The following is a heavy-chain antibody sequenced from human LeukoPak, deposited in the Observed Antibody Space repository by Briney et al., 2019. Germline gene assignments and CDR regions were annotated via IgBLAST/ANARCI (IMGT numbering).Heavy chain of an antibody. V-gene: IGHV1-2*02. Sequence: GASVKVSCKASGYTFTGYYMHWVRRAPGQGLEWMGWINPNSGGTNYAQKFQGRVTMTRDTSISTAYMELSRLRSDDTAVYYCARGPDYYDSSGYYYYGYWGQGTLVTVSS. CDR1: GYTFTGYY. J-gene: IGHJ4*02. CDR2: INPNSGGT. D-gene: IGHD3-22*01. CDR3: ARGPDYYDSSGYYYYGY.